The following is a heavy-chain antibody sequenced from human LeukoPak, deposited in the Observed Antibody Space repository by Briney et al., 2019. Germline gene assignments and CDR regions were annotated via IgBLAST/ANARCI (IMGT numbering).Heavy chain of an antibody. D-gene: IGHD2-21*02. V-gene: IGHV4-59*01. CDR3: AARASCGGDCYTDY. CDR2: IYYSGST. Sequence: SETLSLTCTVSGGSISSYYWSWIRQPPGKGLEWIGYIYYSGSTNYNPSLKSRVTISVDTSKNQFSLKLSSVTAADTAVYYCAARASCGGDCYTDYWGRGTLVTVSS. CDR1: GGSISSYY. J-gene: IGHJ4*02.